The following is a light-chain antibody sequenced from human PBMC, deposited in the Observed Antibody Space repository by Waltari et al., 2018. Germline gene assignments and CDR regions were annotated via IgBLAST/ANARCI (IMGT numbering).Light chain of an antibody. J-gene: IGLJ3*02. V-gene: IGLV3-21*02. CDR1: NIGGRS. CDR2: LGS. CDR3: HVWDGKTVM. Sequence: SSVLTQAPSVSVAPGQTATVTCGGDNIGGRSVNCYQQRLGRAPFLFVYLGSDRPSGIPDRFSGSKSGNAATLTISRVEAGDEADYYCHVWDGKTVMFGGGTKLTVL.